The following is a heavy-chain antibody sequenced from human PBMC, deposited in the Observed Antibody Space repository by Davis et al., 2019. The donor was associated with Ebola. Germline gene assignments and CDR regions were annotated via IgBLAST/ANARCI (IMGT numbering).Heavy chain of an antibody. Sequence: GESLKISCAASGFTVSSNFVSWVRQAPGKGLAWVSVLYSGGTTYYADSVKGRFTISRDNSKNTLYLQMNSLRAEDTAVYYCARDKSGRRDGYNLGFDYWGQGTLVTVSS. CDR3: ARDKSGRRDGYNLGFDY. CDR1: GFTVSSNF. D-gene: IGHD5-24*01. CDR2: LYSGGTT. V-gene: IGHV3-53*01. J-gene: IGHJ4*02.